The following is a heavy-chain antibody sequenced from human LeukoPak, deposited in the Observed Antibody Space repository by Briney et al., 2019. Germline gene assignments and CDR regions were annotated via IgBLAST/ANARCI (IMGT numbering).Heavy chain of an antibody. CDR3: ARDGNPFDY. J-gene: IGHJ4*02. V-gene: IGHV4-59*01. CDR1: GGSISSYY. CDR2: IYYSGST. Sequence: PSETLTFTCAASGGSISSYYWSWIRQPPGKGLEWVGNIYYSGSTNYNPSLKSRVTISVDTSKNQSSLQLSSVTAADTAVYYCARDGNPFDYWGQGTLVTVSS.